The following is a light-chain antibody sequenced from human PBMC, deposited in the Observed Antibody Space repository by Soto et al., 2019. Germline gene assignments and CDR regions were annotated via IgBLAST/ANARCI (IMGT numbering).Light chain of an antibody. CDR1: QSIYNY. V-gene: IGKV1-39*01. J-gene: IGKJ5*01. Sequence: DIQMTQSPSSLSASVGDRVTITCRASQSIYNYLNWYQQKPGKAPKLLIYAASTLQSGVPSRFSGSGSGSDFTLTISTLQPDFFATYSCHQPYCTPTPFGAGTR. CDR2: AAS. CDR3: HQPYCTPTP.